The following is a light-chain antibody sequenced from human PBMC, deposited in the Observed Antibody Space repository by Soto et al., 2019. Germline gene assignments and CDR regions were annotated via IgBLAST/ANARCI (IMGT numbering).Light chain of an antibody. V-gene: IGLV2-11*01. Sequence: QSALTQPRSVSGSPGQSVTISCTGTSSDVGGYNYVSWYQQHPGKAPKLMIYDVSKRPSGVPDRFSGSKSGNTASLTISGLQAEDEAAYYCCSYAGIYGVFGTGTKVTVL. J-gene: IGLJ1*01. CDR3: CSYAGIYGV. CDR2: DVS. CDR1: SSDVGGYNY.